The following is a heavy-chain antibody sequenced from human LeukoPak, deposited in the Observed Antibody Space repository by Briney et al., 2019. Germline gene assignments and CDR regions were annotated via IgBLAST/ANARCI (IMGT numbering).Heavy chain of an antibody. CDR1: GFTFSSYS. V-gene: IGHV3-21*01. J-gene: IGHJ3*02. CDR3: ARDGGGPPDI. CDR2: ISSSSSYI. Sequence: GGSLRLSCAASGFTFSSYSMNWARQAPGKGLEWVSSISSSSSYIYYADSVKGRLTISRDNAKNSLYLQMNSLRAEDTAVYYCARDGGGPPDIWGQGTMVTVSS. D-gene: IGHD4-23*01.